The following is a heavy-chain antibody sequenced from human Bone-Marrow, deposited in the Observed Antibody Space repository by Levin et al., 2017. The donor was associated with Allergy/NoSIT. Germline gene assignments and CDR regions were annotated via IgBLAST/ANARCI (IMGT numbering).Heavy chain of an antibody. CDR1: GFTFSAYW. CDR2: IKPDGSEG. J-gene: IGHJ4*02. V-gene: IGHV3-7*01. D-gene: IGHD1-1*01. CDR3: AREGNWNRDY. Sequence: LSLTCAASGFTFSAYWMDWVRQAPGKGLEWVANIKPDGSEGYYVDSVKGRFSISRDNAKNSLYLEMNSLRAEDTAVYYCAREGNWNRDYWGQGTLVTVSS.